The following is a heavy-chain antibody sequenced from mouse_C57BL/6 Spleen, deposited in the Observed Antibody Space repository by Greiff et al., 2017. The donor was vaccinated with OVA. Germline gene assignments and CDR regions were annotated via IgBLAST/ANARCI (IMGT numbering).Heavy chain of an antibody. D-gene: IGHD1-1*01. J-gene: IGHJ2*01. Sequence: EVKLMESGGDLVKPGGSLKLSCAASGFTFSSYGMSWVRQTPDKRLEWVATISSGGSYTYYPDSVKGRFTISRDNAKNTLYLQMSSLKSEDTAMYYCARHGRDYGSSPDYVDYWGQGTTLTVSS. CDR1: GFTFSSYG. V-gene: IGHV5-6*01. CDR2: ISSGGSYT. CDR3: ARHGRDYGSSPDYVDY.